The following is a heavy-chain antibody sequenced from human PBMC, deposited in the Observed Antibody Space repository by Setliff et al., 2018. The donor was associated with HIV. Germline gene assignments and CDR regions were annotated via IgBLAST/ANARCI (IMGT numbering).Heavy chain of an antibody. CDR3: ARDRSSGWSKDWFDT. J-gene: IGHJ5*02. Sequence: SETLSLTCTVSGGSISSYYWSWIRQPAGKGLEWIGRIYTSGSTNYNPSFNSRVTMSVDTSKNQFSLRLTSVTAADTAMYHCARDRSSGWSKDWFDTWGQGILVTVSS. V-gene: IGHV4-4*07. CDR2: IYTSGST. CDR1: GGSISSYY. D-gene: IGHD6-19*01.